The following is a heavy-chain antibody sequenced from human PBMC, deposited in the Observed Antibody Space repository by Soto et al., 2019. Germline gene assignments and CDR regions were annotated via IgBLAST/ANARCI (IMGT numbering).Heavy chain of an antibody. CDR1: GGPFSSYA. V-gene: IGHV1-69*01. CDR2: IIPIFGTA. CDR3: ARRVGSSSGQSHCGMDG. D-gene: IGHD6-6*01. J-gene: IGHJ6*04. Sequence: SVQVSCKSPGGPFSSYAISWVRQAPGQGLKWMGGIIPIFGTANYAQKFQGRVTITADESTSTAYMELSSLRSEDTAVYYCARRVGSSSGQSHCGMDGSSKGNRV.